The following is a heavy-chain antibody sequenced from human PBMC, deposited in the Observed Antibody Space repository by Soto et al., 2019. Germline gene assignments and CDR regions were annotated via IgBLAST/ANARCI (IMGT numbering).Heavy chain of an antibody. Sequence: QVHLVQSGAEVKKPGASVKVSCKASGYTFTSYGITWVRQAPGQGLEWMGWISAHNGNTDYAQKLQGRVIVPRDTSTSTAYMELRSLISDDTAVYSCARGRYGDYWGQGALVTVSS. V-gene: IGHV1-18*01. CDR3: ARGRYGDY. J-gene: IGHJ4*02. D-gene: IGHD1-1*01. CDR1: GYTFTSYG. CDR2: ISAHNGNT.